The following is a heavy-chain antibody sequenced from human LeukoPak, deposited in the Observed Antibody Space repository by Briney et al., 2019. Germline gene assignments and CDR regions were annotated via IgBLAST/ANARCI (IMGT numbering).Heavy chain of an antibody. J-gene: IGHJ4*02. D-gene: IGHD3-22*01. CDR3: ASNYYDSSGYSDY. V-gene: IGHV1-69*04. Sequence: SVKVSCKASGGTYSSYAISWVRQAPGQGLEWMGRIIPILGIANYAQKFQGRVTITADKSTSTAYMELSSLRSEDTAVYYCASNYYDSSGYSDYWGQGTLVTVSS. CDR1: GGTYSSYA. CDR2: IIPILGIA.